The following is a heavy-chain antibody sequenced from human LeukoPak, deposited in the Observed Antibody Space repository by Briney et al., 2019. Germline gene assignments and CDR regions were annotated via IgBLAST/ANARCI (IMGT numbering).Heavy chain of an antibody. CDR3: AGSGRAALFDY. CDR1: GFTVSSNY. J-gene: IGHJ4*02. Sequence: GGSLRLSCAASGFTVSSNYMSWVCQAPGKGLEWVSIIYSGGNTYYADSVKGRFTISRDNSKNTLYLQMNSLRVEDTAVYYCAGSGRAALFDYWGQGTLVTVSS. CDR2: IYSGGNT. D-gene: IGHD6-6*01. V-gene: IGHV3-53*01.